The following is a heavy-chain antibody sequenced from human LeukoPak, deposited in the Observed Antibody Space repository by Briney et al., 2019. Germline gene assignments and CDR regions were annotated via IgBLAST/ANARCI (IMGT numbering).Heavy chain of an antibody. J-gene: IGHJ4*02. CDR1: GFNFMTYG. V-gene: IGHV3-30*18. Sequence: GGSLRLSCAASGFNFMTYGMHWVRQAPGKGLEWVAFISYDGGKRFFGESVKGRFTIARDNSENTVSLQMNTLKTEDTAVYYCAKGLRWFGDFYFDFFDYWGQGILVTVSS. CDR2: ISYDGGKR. D-gene: IGHD3-10*01. CDR3: AKGLRWFGDFYFDFFDY.